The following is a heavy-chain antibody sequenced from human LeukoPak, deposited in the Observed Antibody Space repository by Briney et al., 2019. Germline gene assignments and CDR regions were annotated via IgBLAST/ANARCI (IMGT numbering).Heavy chain of an antibody. V-gene: IGHV4-34*12. J-gene: IGHJ3*02. CDR1: GGSFSGYY. CDR2: IIHSGST. D-gene: IGHD3-22*01. Sequence: PSETLSLTCAVYGGSFSGYYWSWIRQPPGKGLEWIGEIIHSGSTNYNPSLKSRVTISVDTSKNQFSLKLSSVTAADTAVYYCARDAPSYYYDSSGYSHAFDIWGQGTMVTVSS. CDR3: ARDAPSYYYDSSGYSHAFDI.